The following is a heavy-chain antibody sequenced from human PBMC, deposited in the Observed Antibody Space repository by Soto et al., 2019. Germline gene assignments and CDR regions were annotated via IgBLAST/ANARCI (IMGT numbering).Heavy chain of an antibody. Sequence: SETLSLTCTVSGGSISSYYWSWIRQPPGKGLEWIGYIYYSGSTNYNPSLKSRVTISVDTSKNQFSLKLSSVTAADTAVYYCASGTSRELNYYYYYYMDVWGKGTKVTVSS. CDR2: IYYSGST. J-gene: IGHJ6*03. CDR1: GGSISSYY. D-gene: IGHD2-8*02. CDR3: ASGTSRELNYYYYYYMDV. V-gene: IGHV4-59*01.